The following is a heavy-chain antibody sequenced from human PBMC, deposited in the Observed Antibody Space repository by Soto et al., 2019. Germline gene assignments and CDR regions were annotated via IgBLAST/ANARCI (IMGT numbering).Heavy chain of an antibody. J-gene: IGHJ6*04. CDR3: EREEVLGV. CDR1: GFTFSNYW. D-gene: IGHD2-8*01. CDR2: IKQDGSEK. Sequence: GGSLRLSCAASGFTFSNYWMSWVRQAPGKGLEWVANIKQDGSEKYYVDSVKGRFTISRDNAKNSLYLQMHSLRVEDTAVYYCEREEVLGVWGTGTTVTGSS. V-gene: IGHV3-7*01.